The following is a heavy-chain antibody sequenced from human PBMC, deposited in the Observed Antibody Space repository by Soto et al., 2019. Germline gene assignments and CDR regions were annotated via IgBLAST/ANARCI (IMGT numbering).Heavy chain of an antibody. CDR3: ARSDYYDSSGYWTYYYYYGMDV. CDR1: GFTFSDYF. J-gene: IGHJ6*02. D-gene: IGHD3-22*01. Sequence: PGGSLRLSCASSGFTFSDYFMILIRQAPGKGLEWVSYIGSSGRTIYYADSVKGRFTISRDNAKNSLYLQMNSLRAEDTAMYYCARSDYYDSSGYWTYYYYYGMDVWGQGTTVTVSS. CDR2: IGSSGRTI. V-gene: IGHV3-11*01.